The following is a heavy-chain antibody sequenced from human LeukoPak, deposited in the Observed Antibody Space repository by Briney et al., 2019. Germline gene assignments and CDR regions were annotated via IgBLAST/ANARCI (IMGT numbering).Heavy chain of an antibody. V-gene: IGHV3-21*01. CDR1: GFTFSSYS. J-gene: IGHJ4*02. CDR3: ARDLPTVTTVHFRDS. CDR2: ISGNSSFI. Sequence: GGSLRLSCVASGFTFSSYSMIWVRQAPGKGLEWVSFISGNSSFIYNADSVKGRFTVSRDNAKNSLYLQMNNLRAEDTAVYYCARDLPTVTTVHFRDSWGQGILVTVSS. D-gene: IGHD4-17*01.